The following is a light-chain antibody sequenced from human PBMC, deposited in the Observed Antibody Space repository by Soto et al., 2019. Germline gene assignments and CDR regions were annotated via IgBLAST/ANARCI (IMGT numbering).Light chain of an antibody. CDR1: QGISSY. J-gene: IGKJ4*01. Sequence: DIQLTQSPSFLSASVGDRVTITCRASQGISSYLAWYQQKPGKAPKLLIYAASTLQSGVPSRFSGSGSGTDFTLTISSLQPEDFATYYCQQCYSSPLTFGGGTKVDIK. V-gene: IGKV1-9*01. CDR2: AAS. CDR3: QQCYSSPLT.